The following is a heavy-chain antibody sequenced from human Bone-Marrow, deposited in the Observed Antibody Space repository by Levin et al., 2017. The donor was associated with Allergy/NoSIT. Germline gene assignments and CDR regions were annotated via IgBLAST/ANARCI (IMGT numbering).Heavy chain of an antibody. Sequence: SETLSLTCAVSGGSISGSNWWSWVRQPPGKGLEWIGYIYYSGIIYYNPSLRPRVTISMDTSKNQFSLKLSSVTAADTGVYYCAREVAAAGTLIDLWGQGTLVAVSS. V-gene: IGHV4-4*02. CDR1: GGSISGSNW. D-gene: IGHD6-13*01. CDR2: IYYSGII. J-gene: IGHJ5*02. CDR3: AREVAAAGTLIDL.